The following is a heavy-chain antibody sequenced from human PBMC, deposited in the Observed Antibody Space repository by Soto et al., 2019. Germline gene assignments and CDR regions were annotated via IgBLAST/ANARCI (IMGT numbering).Heavy chain of an antibody. CDR2: INPHTGDI. CDR1: GYPLTDFY. J-gene: IGHJ2*01. D-gene: IGHD6-25*01. CDR3: AREGGAAPGARREWYLDL. Sequence: QVQIVQSRAEVKKPGASVTVSCKTSGYPLTDFYIHWVRQAPGQGLEWMAWINPHTGDINTALKFQGRVTMTRDTSINTAFMELTRLSSDDTAVYYCAREGGAAPGARREWYLDLWGRGTLVSVSS. V-gene: IGHV1-2*02.